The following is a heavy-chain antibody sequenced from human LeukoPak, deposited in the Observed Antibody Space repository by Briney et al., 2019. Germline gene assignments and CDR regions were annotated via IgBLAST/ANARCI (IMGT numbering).Heavy chain of an antibody. J-gene: IGHJ5*02. D-gene: IGHD1-1*01. CDR2: IYYSGST. CDR1: GGSISSSSYY. Sequence: PSETLSLTCTVSGGSISSSSYYWGWIRQPPGKGLEWIGSIYYSGSTYYNPSLKSRVTISVDTSKNQFSLKLSSVTAADTAVYYCASWVQGEVQLERREDWFDPRGQGTLVTVSS. CDR3: ASWVQGEVQLERREDWFDP. V-gene: IGHV4-39*01.